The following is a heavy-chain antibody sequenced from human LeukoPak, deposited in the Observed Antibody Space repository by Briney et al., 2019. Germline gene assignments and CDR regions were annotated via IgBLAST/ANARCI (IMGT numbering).Heavy chain of an antibody. Sequence: KTSETLSLTCTVSGGSISGSSYYWGWIRQPPGKGLEWIGSIYYSGSTYYNPSLKSRVTISVDTSKNQFSLKLSSVTAADTAVYYCARTTFTITYYYYYMDVWGKGTTVTVSS. V-gene: IGHV4-39*07. D-gene: IGHD5-12*01. J-gene: IGHJ6*03. CDR3: ARTTFTITYYYYYMDV. CDR1: GGSISGSSYY. CDR2: IYYSGST.